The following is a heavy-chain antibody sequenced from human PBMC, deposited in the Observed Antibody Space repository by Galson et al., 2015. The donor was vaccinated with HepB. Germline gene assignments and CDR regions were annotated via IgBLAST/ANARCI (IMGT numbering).Heavy chain of an antibody. CDR3: ARDRLGAEIQLWLSDYYGMDV. J-gene: IGHJ6*02. V-gene: IGHV1-18*01. D-gene: IGHD5-18*01. CDR2: ISAYNGNT. Sequence: SVKVSCKASGYTFTSYGISWVRQAPGQGLEWMGWISAYNGNTNYAQKLQGRVTMTTDTSTSTAYMELRSLGSADTAVYYCARDRLGAEIQLWLSDYYGMDVWGQGTTVTVSS. CDR1: GYTFTSYG.